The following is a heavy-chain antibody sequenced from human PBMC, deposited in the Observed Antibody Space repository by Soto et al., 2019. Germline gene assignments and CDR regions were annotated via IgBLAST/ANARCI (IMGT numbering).Heavy chain of an antibody. CDR1: GFTFSSYA. V-gene: IGHV3-23*01. CDR2: ISGSGYDT. CDR3: AKVTVLRGVMRDYNGMDV. D-gene: IGHD3-10*01. J-gene: IGHJ6*02. Sequence: GGSLRLSCAASGFTFSSYAMSWVRQAPGKGLEWVSAISGSGYDTYYADSVKGRFTFSRDNSKNMLYLQMNSLRAEDTAVYYCAKVTVLRGVMRDYNGMDVWGQGTTVTVSS.